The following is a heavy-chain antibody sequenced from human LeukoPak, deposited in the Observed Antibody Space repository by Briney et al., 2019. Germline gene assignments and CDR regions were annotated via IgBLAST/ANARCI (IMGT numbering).Heavy chain of an antibody. CDR2: INHSGST. CDR1: GGSFSGYY. V-gene: IGHV4-34*01. D-gene: IGHD2-15*01. Sequence: SETLSLTCAVYGGSFSGYYWSWIRQPPGKGLEWIGEINHSGSTNYNPSLKSRVTISVDTSKNQFSLKLSSVTAADTAVYYCASRGYCSGGSCPDFDYWGQGTLVTVSS. CDR3: ASRGYCSGGSCPDFDY. J-gene: IGHJ4*02.